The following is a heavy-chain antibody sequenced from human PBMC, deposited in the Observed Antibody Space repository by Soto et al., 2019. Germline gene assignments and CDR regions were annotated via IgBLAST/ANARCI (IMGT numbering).Heavy chain of an antibody. Sequence: QVQLVQSGAEVKKPGASVKVSCKASGYTFINYYMHWVRQAPGQGLEWMGIINPNGGSTTYAQKLQGRVTLTRDTSTNTVNMELSSLRSEDTAVYYWAREKWLVRRNDPFDSWGQGTMVTVSS. V-gene: IGHV1-46*01. CDR1: GYTFINYY. CDR2: INPNGGST. CDR3: AREKWLVRRNDPFDS. J-gene: IGHJ3*02. D-gene: IGHD6-19*01.